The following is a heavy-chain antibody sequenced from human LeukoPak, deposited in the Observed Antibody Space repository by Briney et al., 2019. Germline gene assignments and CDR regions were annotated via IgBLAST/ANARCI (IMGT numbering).Heavy chain of an antibody. CDR2: IYNSGSI. J-gene: IGHJ4*02. V-gene: IGHV4-4*07. CDR3: ASSISMDFGY. Sequence: SETLSLTCTVSGASVSSSYWNWIRQPAGKGLEWIGRIYNSGSINYNPSLESRVTISVDRSKNQFSLKLTSVTAADTAVYYCASSISMDFGYWGQGILVTVSS. CDR1: GASVSSSY. D-gene: IGHD2/OR15-2a*01.